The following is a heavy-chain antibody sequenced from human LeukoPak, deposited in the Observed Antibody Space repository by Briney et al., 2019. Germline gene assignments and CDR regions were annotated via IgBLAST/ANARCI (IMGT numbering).Heavy chain of an antibody. CDR3: ARVYYYDSSGYYYVY. D-gene: IGHD3-22*01. CDR1: GYTLTGCY. Sequence: GASVKVSCKASGYTLTGCYMHWVRQAPGQGLEWMGRVNPNSGGTNYAQKFQGRVTMTRDTSISTAYMELSSLRSEDTAVYYCARVYYYDSSGYYYVYWGQGTLVTVSS. V-gene: IGHV1-2*06. CDR2: VNPNSGGT. J-gene: IGHJ4*02.